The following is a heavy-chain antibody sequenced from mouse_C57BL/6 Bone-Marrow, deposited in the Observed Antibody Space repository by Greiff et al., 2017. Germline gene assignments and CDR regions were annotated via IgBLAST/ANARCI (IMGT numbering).Heavy chain of an antibody. CDR2: ISGGGGNT. V-gene: IGHV5-9*01. J-gene: IGHJ4*01. D-gene: IGHD2-4*01. CDR3: ARQGRLRHAMDY. Sequence: EVQRVESGGGLVKPGGSLKLSCAASGFTFSSYTMSWVRQTPEKRLEWVATISGGGGNTYYPDSVKGRFTISRDNAKNTLYLQMSSLRSEDTALYYCARQGRLRHAMDYGGQGTSVTVSS. CDR1: GFTFSSYT.